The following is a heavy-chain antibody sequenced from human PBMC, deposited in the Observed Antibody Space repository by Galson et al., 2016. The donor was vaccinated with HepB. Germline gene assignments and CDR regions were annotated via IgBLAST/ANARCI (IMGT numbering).Heavy chain of an antibody. V-gene: IGHV3-23*01. CDR1: GLMYTHYA. J-gene: IGHJ6*02. CDR2: IDDSGDHI. CDR3: ARDRGYRALDL. D-gene: IGHD3-10*01. Sequence: SLRLSCAVSGLMYTHYAMSWVRQAPGKGLEWVSIIDDSGDHIYYAESMKGRFTISRDKATNTLYLQMNSLRAEDTALYYCARDRGYRALDLWGQGTTVTVSS.